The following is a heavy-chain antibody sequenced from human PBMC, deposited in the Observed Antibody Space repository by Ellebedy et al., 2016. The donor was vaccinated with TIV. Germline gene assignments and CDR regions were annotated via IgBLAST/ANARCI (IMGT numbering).Heavy chain of an antibody. J-gene: IGHJ6*02. CDR2: IIPIFGTA. D-gene: IGHD3-16*01. Sequence: SVKVSCXASGGTFSSYAISWVRQAPGQGLEWMGGIIPIFGTANYAQKFQGRVTITADESTSTAYMELSSLRSEDTAVYYCARRSIMITHLSYGMDVWGQGTTVTVSS. CDR3: ARRSIMITHLSYGMDV. CDR1: GGTFSSYA. V-gene: IGHV1-69*13.